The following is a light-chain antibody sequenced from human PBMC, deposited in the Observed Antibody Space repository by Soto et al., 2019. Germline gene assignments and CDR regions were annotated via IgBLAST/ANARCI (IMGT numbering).Light chain of an antibody. CDR2: DAS. Sequence: EIVLTQSPATLSLSPRERATLSCRASQSVSTYLAWYQQKPGQAPRLLIYDASSRATGIPARFSCSGSGTDFSLTISSLEPEDFAVYYCQQRSNWPLTFGGGTKVEIK. J-gene: IGKJ4*01. CDR3: QQRSNWPLT. CDR1: QSVSTY. V-gene: IGKV3-11*01.